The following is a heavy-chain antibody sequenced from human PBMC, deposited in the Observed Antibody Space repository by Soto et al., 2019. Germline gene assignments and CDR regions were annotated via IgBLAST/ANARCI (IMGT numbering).Heavy chain of an antibody. CDR1: GFTFRNYW. D-gene: IGHD2-15*01. Sequence: ESGGGLVQPGGSLRLSCAASGFTFRNYWMYWVRQAPGKGLEWVSRINSDGSVSSHADSVRGRLTISRDNVKNTLYLHMDGLRAEDTAVYFCARGDCVGGTCYSLAGSFYYYMDVWGKGTTVTVFS. J-gene: IGHJ6*03. CDR3: ARGDCVGGTCYSLAGSFYYYMDV. CDR2: INSDGSVS. V-gene: IGHV3-74*02.